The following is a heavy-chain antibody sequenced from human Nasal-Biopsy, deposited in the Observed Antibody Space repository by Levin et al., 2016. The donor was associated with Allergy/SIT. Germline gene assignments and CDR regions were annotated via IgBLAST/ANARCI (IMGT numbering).Heavy chain of an antibody. J-gene: IGHJ4*02. Sequence: SETLSLTCAVSGVSISSSDYWSWVRQPPGEGLEWIGQIYLRGSTYYNPSLKSRATISADKSKNQLSLRLTSVTAADTAVYYCARHAGFGFDYWGQGSLVTVSS. CDR3: ARHAGFGFDY. CDR2: IYLRGST. CDR1: GVSISSSDY. V-gene: IGHV4-4*02. D-gene: IGHD3-16*01.